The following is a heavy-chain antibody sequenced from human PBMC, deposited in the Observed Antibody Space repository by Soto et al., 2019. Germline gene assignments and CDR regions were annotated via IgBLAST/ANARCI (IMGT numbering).Heavy chain of an antibody. Sequence: PGGSLRLSCAASGFASSDYAMSWVRQAPGKGLEWVSGISGSGVTTNYPDSVKGRFTISRDNSKNTLYLQMSNLRAEDTAVYFCARGRSSGWYRWLDPWGQGTLVTVSS. CDR2: ISGSGVTT. V-gene: IGHV3-23*01. CDR1: GFASSDYA. D-gene: IGHD6-19*01. J-gene: IGHJ5*02. CDR3: ARGRSSGWYRWLDP.